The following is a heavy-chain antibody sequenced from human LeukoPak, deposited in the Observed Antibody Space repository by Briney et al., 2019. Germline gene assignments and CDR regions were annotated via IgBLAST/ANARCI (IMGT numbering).Heavy chain of an antibody. D-gene: IGHD6-13*01. Sequence: PGGSLRLSCAASRFTVSDKYMSWVRQAPGKGLEWVSVIYSDGSTYYADSVKGRFTISRDNSKNTVYLQMNSLRAEDTAVYYCAKDYHPHSSSWFLSWFDPWGQGTLVTVSS. J-gene: IGHJ5*02. CDR2: IYSDGST. V-gene: IGHV3-53*01. CDR3: AKDYHPHSSSWFLSWFDP. CDR1: RFTVSDKY.